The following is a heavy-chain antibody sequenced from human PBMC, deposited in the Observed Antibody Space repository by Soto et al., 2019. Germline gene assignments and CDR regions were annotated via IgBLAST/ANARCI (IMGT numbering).Heavy chain of an antibody. V-gene: IGHV3-53*01. CDR3: ARDGRSDPFDY. CDR1: GFSSSNYA. D-gene: IGHD1-1*01. CDR2: IYSGGAT. Sequence: GGSLRLSCAASGFSSSNYAMSLVRQAPGKGLEWVSVIYSGGATHYADSVRGRFTISRDNSKNTLYLHMNSLRAEDTAVYYCARDGRSDPFDYWGQGTLVTVSS. J-gene: IGHJ4*02.